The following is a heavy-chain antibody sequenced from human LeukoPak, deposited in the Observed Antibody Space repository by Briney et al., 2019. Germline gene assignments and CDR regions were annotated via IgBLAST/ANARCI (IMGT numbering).Heavy chain of an antibody. V-gene: IGHV3-74*01. CDR2: INSDGISK. CDR3: ARDASSGSYYTDYFDY. CDR1: GFTFSWYW. Sequence: GGSLRLSCAASGFTFSWYWMDWVRHAPGKGLVWVSRINSDGISKSYADSVKGRFTISRDNAKNPLYLQMNILRAEDTAVYYCARDASSGSYYTDYFDYWGHGTLVTVSS. J-gene: IGHJ4*01. D-gene: IGHD1-26*01.